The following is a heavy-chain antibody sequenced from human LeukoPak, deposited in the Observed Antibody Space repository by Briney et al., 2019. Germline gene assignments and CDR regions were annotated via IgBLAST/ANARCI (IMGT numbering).Heavy chain of an antibody. V-gene: IGHV4-39*01. D-gene: IGHD3-10*01. CDR1: GGSISSSSYY. CDR3: ARLNYYGSGSYDY. Sequence: SETLSLTCTVSGGSISSSSYYWGWIRQPPGKGLEWIGSTYYSGSTYYNPSLKSRVTISVDTSKNQFSLKLSSVTAADTAVYYCARLNYYGSGSYDYWGQGTLVTVSS. CDR2: TYYSGST. J-gene: IGHJ4*02.